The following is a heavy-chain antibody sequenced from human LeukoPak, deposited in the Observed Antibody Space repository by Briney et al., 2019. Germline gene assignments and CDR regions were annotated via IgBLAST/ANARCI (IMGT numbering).Heavy chain of an antibody. CDR2: ISSSSSYI. J-gene: IGHJ4*02. CDR1: GFTFSSYS. Sequence: GESLKISCAASGFTFSSYSMNWVRQAPGKGLEWVSSISSSSSYIYYADSVKGRFTISRDDAKNSLYLQMNSLRAEDTAVYYCAREHDYGDSADYWGQGTLVTVSS. D-gene: IGHD4-17*01. V-gene: IGHV3-21*01. CDR3: AREHDYGDSADY.